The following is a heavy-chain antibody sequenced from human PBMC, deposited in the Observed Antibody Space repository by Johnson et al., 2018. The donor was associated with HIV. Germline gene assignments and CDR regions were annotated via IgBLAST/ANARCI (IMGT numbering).Heavy chain of an antibody. CDR2: ISWNSNSI. Sequence: VQLVESGGVLVQPGRSLRLSCAASGFTFDDFAMHWVRQAPGKGLEWVSGISWNSNSIGYADSVTGRFTISRDNAKNSLYLQMNSLRAEDTALYYCAKDLLGGNKGFDAFDIGGQGTMVTVSS. D-gene: IGHD4-23*01. CDR1: GFTFDDFA. V-gene: IGHV3-9*01. CDR3: AKDLLGGNKGFDAFDI. J-gene: IGHJ3*02.